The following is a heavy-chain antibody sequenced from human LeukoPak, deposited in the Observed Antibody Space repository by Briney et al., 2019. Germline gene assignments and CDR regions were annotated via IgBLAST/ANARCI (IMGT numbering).Heavy chain of an antibody. CDR1: GYSFTSYS. D-gene: IGHD3-10*01. Sequence: GASVKVSCKSSGYSFTSYSMHWVRQAPGQGLEWVGIINPTDGSASYAQKFQGRVTMTRDMSTSTVYMDLRSLRSDDRAVYFCARGHGSGSTNWFDPWGQGTLVTVSS. J-gene: IGHJ5*02. CDR2: INPTDGSA. V-gene: IGHV1-46*01. CDR3: ARGHGSGSTNWFDP.